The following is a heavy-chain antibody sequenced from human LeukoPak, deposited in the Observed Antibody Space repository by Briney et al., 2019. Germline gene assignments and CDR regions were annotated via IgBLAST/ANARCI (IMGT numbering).Heavy chain of an antibody. CDR3: ARDFQDYYYDSSGSYFDY. Sequence: KPSETLSLTCTVSGGSISSGGYYWSWIRQPPGKGLEWIGYIYHSGSTYYNPSLKSRVTISVDRSKNQFSLKLSSVTAADTAVYYCARDFQDYYYDSSGSYFDYWGQGTLVTVSS. D-gene: IGHD3-22*01. J-gene: IGHJ4*02. CDR2: IYHSGST. CDR1: GGSISSGGYY. V-gene: IGHV4-30-2*01.